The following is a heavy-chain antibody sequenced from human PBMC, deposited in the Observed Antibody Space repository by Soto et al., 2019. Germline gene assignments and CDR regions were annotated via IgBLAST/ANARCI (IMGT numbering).Heavy chain of an antibody. CDR3: AKTTSLEVVYYYYGMDV. Sequence: PGGSLRLSCAASGFTFSSYAMSWVRQAPGKGLEWVSAISGSGGSTYYADSVKGRFTISRDNSKNMLYLQMNSLRAEDTAVYYCAKTTSLEVVYYYYGMDVWGQGTTVTVSS. J-gene: IGHJ6*02. CDR2: ISGSGGST. D-gene: IGHD3-22*01. CDR1: GFTFSSYA. V-gene: IGHV3-23*01.